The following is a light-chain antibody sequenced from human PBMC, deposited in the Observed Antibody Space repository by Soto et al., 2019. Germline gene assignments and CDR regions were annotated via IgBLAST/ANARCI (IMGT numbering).Light chain of an antibody. V-gene: IGKV1-27*01. CDR1: EDIAHY. J-gene: IGKJ4*01. CDR2: HTS. CDR3: QKYDRAPLT. Sequence: DIQMTQSPSSLSASLGDKVTLTCRASEDIAHYLAWYQQKPGKAPRVLLHHTSFLQSGVPSRFSGSGNGTDFNVTITSLQPEDVATYFCQKYDRAPLTFGGGTKVEI.